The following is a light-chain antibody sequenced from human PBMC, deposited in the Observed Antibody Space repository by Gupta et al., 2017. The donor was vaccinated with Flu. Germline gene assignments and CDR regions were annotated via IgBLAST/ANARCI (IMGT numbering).Light chain of an antibody. CDR2: NDN. V-gene: IGLV1-44*01. CDR3: AAGDDRLNGGV. J-gene: IGLJ2*01. Sequence: RVNISCSGSSSDSGSNTVNWYQQFPGSAPKVLIYNDNERTSGVPERFSAAKSGTSASLATSGLQSEDEADDYCAAGDDRLNGGVFGGGTKLTVL. CDR1: SSDSGSNT.